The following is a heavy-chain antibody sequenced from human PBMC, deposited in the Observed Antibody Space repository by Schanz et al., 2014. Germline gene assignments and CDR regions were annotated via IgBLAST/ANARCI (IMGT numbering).Heavy chain of an antibody. CDR2: FIPILDVG. D-gene: IGHD3-10*01. CDR1: RSTFSSYT. J-gene: IGHJ1*01. Sequence: QVQLVQSGAEVKKPGSSVKVSCKASRSTFSSYTISWVRQARGQGLEWVGRFIPILDVGNYAQQFQGRVTFTADRSTSADYMDVRSLRSADTAVYYCGRGFSRSDSAFWGHCTLITVSS. V-gene: IGHV1-69*02. CDR3: GRGFSRSDSAF.